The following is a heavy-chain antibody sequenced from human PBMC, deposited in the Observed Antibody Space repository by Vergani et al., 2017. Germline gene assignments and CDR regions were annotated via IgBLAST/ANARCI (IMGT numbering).Heavy chain of an antibody. V-gene: IGHV1-46*01. CDR2: INPSGGST. CDR3: ARGPPRIAARPGNAFDI. CDR1: GYTFTSYY. Sequence: QVQLVQSGAEVKKPGASVKVSCKASGYTFTSYYMHWVRQAPGQGLEWMGIINPSGGSTSDAQKFQGRVTMTRDTSTSTVYMELSSLRSEDTAVYYCARGPPRIAARPGNAFDIWGQGTMVTVSS. D-gene: IGHD6-6*01. J-gene: IGHJ3*02.